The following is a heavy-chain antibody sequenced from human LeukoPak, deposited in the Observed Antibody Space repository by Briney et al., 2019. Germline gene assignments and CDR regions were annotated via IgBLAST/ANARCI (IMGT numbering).Heavy chain of an antibody. CDR3: ARDDSNGDYHDY. D-gene: IGHD6-25*01. Sequence: GGTLRLSCAASGFTFSSYGMSWVRQAPGKGLEWVSVIYSGGSTYYADSVKGRFTISRDNSKNTLYLQMNSLRAEDTAVYYCARDDSNGDYHDYWGQGTLVTVSS. V-gene: IGHV3-53*01. CDR1: GFTFSSYG. J-gene: IGHJ4*02. CDR2: IYSGGST.